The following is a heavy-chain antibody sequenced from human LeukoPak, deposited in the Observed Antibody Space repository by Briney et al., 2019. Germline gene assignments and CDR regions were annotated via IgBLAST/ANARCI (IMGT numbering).Heavy chain of an antibody. CDR2: IIPIFGTA. J-gene: IGHJ4*02. CDR1: GGTFSSYS. CDR3: ARPGRGYSGYGY. V-gene: IGHV1-69*13. D-gene: IGHD5-12*01. Sequence: SVKVSCKASGGTFSSYSISWMRQAPGQGLEWMGGIIPIFGTANYAQKFQGRVTITADESTRTAYMELSSLRSEDTAVYYCARPGRGYSGYGYWGQGTLVTVSS.